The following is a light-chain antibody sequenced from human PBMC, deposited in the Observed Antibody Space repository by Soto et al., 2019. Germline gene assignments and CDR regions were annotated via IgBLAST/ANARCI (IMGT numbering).Light chain of an antibody. Sequence: EIVMTQSPATLAVSPGESATLSCRASQSISNHLTWYQQKPGQPPRLLIYGASTRATGIPASFSGSESGTEFTLTISNLQSEEFAIYYCQQYNGWPYTFGQGTKREIK. J-gene: IGKJ2*01. CDR1: QSISNH. CDR2: GAS. V-gene: IGKV3-15*01. CDR3: QQYNGWPYT.